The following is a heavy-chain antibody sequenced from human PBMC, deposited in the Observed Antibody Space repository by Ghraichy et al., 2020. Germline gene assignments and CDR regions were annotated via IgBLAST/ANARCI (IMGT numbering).Heavy chain of an antibody. J-gene: IGHJ1*01. V-gene: IGHV3-23*01. Sequence: GEALNISCAASGFTFSSYAMSWVRQAPGKGLEWVSAISGSGGSTYYADSVKGRFTISRDNSKNTLYLQMNSLRAEDTAVYYCAKDPWVGATPRTAEYFQHWGQGTLVTVSS. D-gene: IGHD1-26*01. CDR3: AKDPWVGATPRTAEYFQH. CDR1: GFTFSSYA. CDR2: ISGSGGST.